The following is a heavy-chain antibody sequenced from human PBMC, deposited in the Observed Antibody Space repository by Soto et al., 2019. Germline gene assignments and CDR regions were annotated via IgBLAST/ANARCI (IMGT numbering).Heavy chain of an antibody. CDR3: ARRATLMYGDSV. CDR2: MNPNSGNT. J-gene: IGHJ4*02. CDR1: GYTFTSYD. V-gene: IGHV1-8*01. D-gene: IGHD4-17*01. Sequence: QVQLVQSGAEVKKPGASVKVSCKASGYTFTSYDINWVRQATGQGLEWMGWMNPNSGNTGYAQKVQGRVTMPRNTPISTPYMELSSLRSEDTAVYYCARRATLMYGDSVWGQGTLVTVSS.